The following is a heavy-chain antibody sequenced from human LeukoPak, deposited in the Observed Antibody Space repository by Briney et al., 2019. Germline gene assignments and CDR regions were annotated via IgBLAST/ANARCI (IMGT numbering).Heavy chain of an antibody. CDR1: GFTFSSYW. V-gene: IGHV3-7*04. CDR3: ARGDIVVVPAAMDV. Sequence: PGGPLRLSCAASGFTFSSYWMSWVRQAPGKGLEWVANIKQDGSEKYYVDSVKGRFTISRDNAKSSLYLQMNSLRAEDTAVYYCARGDIVVVPAAMDVWGQGTTVTVSS. CDR2: IKQDGSEK. J-gene: IGHJ6*02. D-gene: IGHD2-2*01.